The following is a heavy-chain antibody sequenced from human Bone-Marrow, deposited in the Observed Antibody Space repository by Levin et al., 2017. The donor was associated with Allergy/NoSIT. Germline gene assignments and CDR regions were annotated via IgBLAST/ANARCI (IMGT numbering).Heavy chain of an antibody. CDR3: AREDIVVLPAAKPGRPRPYYYYVMDV. V-gene: IGHV3-66*01. CDR1: GLSVSSSY. CDR2: IYSSGAT. D-gene: IGHD2-2*01. Sequence: HAGESLKISCAASGLSVSSSYMNWVRQAPGKGLEWISFIYSSGATYYADSVKGRFTFSRDNSKNTLYLQMNSLRADDTAVYYCAREDIVVLPAAKPGRPRPYYYYVMDVWGQGTTVIVS. J-gene: IGHJ6*02.